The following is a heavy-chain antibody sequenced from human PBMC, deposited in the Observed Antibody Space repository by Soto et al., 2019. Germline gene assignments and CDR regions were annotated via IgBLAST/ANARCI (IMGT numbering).Heavy chain of an antibody. CDR3: ARAPVGLDTISYFDY. Sequence: YLTLPCTCTVRGNSVSSVGLHWACLRRPPGKGLEWIGYMYNGGSTYYRPSLESRMHMSLGATRNHYSLRLTSVTAADTAVYFCARAPVGLDTISYFDYWGQGKLVTVSS. J-gene: IGHJ4*02. CDR2: MYNGGST. D-gene: IGHD3-3*01. V-gene: IGHV4-30-4*01. CDR1: GNSVSSVGLH.